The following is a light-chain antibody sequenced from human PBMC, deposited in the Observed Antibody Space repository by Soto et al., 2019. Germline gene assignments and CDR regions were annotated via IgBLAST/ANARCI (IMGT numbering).Light chain of an antibody. CDR3: GTWDSSLSAAV. CDR1: SSDIGNDY. J-gene: IGLJ2*01. V-gene: IGLV1-51*01. Sequence: QSVLTQPPSVSAAPGQKVTISCSGSSSDIGNDYVSWYQHLPGTAPKLLIYDINKRPSGIPDRFSGSKSGTSATLGITGLQTGDEADYYCGTWDSSLSAAVFGGGTKLTVL. CDR2: DIN.